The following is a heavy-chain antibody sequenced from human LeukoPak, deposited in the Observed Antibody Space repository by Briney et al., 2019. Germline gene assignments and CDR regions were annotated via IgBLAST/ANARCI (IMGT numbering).Heavy chain of an antibody. J-gene: IGHJ3*02. D-gene: IGHD4-23*01. CDR1: GGSFSCYY. Sequence: SETLSLTCAVYGGSFSCYYGGSIRQPPGRGLEWVGEIKHSESTNYNPSIKSRVTISVDTSKNQFSLQLNSVTPEDTAVYYCAREGDYGGNSRRVSAFDIWGQGTMVTVSS. CDR2: IKHSEST. CDR3: AREGDYGGNSRRVSAFDI. V-gene: IGHV4-34*01.